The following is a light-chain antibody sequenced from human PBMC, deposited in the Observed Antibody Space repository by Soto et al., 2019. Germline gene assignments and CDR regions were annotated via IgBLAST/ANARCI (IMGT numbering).Light chain of an antibody. Sequence: EIVLTQSPGTLSLSPGDRATLSCRASQSLRVSYIAWYQQKPGQAPRLLLYSTSTRAAGIPVRFTGRGSGTHFTLSISRLEPEDFAVYYCHQFGDSPQTFGQGTTVEV. CDR2: STS. V-gene: IGKV3-20*01. J-gene: IGKJ1*01. CDR1: QSLRVSY. CDR3: HQFGDSPQT.